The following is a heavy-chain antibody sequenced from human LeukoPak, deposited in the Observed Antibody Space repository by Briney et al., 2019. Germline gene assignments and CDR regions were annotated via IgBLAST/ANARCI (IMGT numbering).Heavy chain of an antibody. CDR3: EAVAGFFDY. CDR1: GFTFSSYG. CDR2: IRYDGSNK. Sequence: SGGSLRLSCAASGFTFSSYGMHWVRQAPGKGLEWVAFIRYDGSNKYYANSVKGRFTISRDNSKNTLYLQMNSLRRDDTAVYYCEAVAGFFDYWGQGTLVTVSS. D-gene: IGHD6-19*01. V-gene: IGHV3-30*02. J-gene: IGHJ4*02.